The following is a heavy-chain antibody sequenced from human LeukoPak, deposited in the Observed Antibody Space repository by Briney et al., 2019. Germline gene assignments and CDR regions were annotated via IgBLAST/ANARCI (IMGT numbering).Heavy chain of an antibody. CDR3: ARYGSYYDFWSGYNYLDY. D-gene: IGHD3-3*01. V-gene: IGHV1-69*13. J-gene: IGHJ4*02. Sequence: SVKVSCKASGGTFSSYAICWVRQAPGQGLEWMGGIIPIFGTANYAQKFQGRVTITADESTSTAYMELSSLRSEDTAVYYCARYGSYYDFWSGYNYLDYWGQGTLVTVSS. CDR2: IIPIFGTA. CDR1: GGTFSSYA.